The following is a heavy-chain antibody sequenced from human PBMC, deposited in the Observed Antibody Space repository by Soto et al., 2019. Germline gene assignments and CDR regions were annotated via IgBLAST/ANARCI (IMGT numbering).Heavy chain of an antibody. V-gene: IGHV1-69*06. CDR2: IIPIFGTA. CDR3: ASSILEWLLGDYYYYGMDV. D-gene: IGHD3-3*01. J-gene: IGHJ6*02. CDR1: GGTFSSYA. Sequence: GASVKVSCKASGGTFSSYAISWVRQAPGQGLEWMGGIIPIFGTANYAQKFQGRVTITADKSTSTAYMELSSLRSEDTAVYYCASSILEWLLGDYYYYGMDVWGQGTTVTVSS.